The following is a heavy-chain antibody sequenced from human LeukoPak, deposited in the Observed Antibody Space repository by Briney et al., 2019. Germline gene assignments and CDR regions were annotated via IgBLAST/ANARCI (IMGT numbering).Heavy chain of an antibody. CDR2: ISSSSSYI. Sequence: GSLRLSCAASGFTFSSYSINWVRQPPGKGLEWVSSISSSSSYIYYADSVKGRFTISRDNAKNSLYLQMNSLRAEDTAVYYCARDGVAAAGCNWFDPWGQGTLVTVSS. D-gene: IGHD6-13*01. CDR1: GFTFSSYS. J-gene: IGHJ5*02. V-gene: IGHV3-21*01. CDR3: ARDGVAAAGCNWFDP.